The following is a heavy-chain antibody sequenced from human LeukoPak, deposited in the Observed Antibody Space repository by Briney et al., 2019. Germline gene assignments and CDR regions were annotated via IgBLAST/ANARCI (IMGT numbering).Heavy chain of an antibody. CDR3: ARDSAWGTRMDAFDI. Sequence: GGSLRLSCAASGFTFSSYWMSWVRQAPGKGLEWVANIKQDGSEKYYVDSVMGRFTISRDNAKNSVYLQMNSLRAEDTAVYCCARDSAWGTRMDAFDIWGQGTMVTVSS. CDR1: GFTFSSYW. D-gene: IGHD1-1*01. V-gene: IGHV3-7*01. CDR2: IKQDGSEK. J-gene: IGHJ3*02.